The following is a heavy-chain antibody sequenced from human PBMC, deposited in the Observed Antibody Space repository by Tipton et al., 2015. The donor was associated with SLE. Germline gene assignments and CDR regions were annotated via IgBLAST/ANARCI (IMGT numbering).Heavy chain of an antibody. CDR1: GESFSGYY. CDR3: ARTGYDFWSASNWFDP. CDR2: IHHSGST. V-gene: IGHV4-34*01. D-gene: IGHD3-3*01. Sequence: TLSLTCAVYGESFSGYYWSWIRQPPGKGLQWIGEIHHSGSTNYNPSLKSRVTISVDAPQKQFSLKLSSVTAADTAVYYCARTGYDFWSASNWFDPWGQGTLVTVSS. J-gene: IGHJ5*02.